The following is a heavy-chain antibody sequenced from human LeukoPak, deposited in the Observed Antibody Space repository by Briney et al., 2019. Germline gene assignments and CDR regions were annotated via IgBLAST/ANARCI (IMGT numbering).Heavy chain of an antibody. J-gene: IGHJ6*03. D-gene: IGHD2-2*01. CDR2: ISSSSSYI. V-gene: IGHV3-21*01. Sequence: PGGSLRLSCAASGSTFSSYSMNWVRQAPGKGLEWVSSISSSSSYIYYADSVKGRFTISRDNAKNSLYLQMNSLRAEDTAVYYRARDSVVVPATTRNIYYMDVWGKGTTVTVSS. CDR3: ARDSVVVPATTRNIYYMDV. CDR1: GSTFSSYS.